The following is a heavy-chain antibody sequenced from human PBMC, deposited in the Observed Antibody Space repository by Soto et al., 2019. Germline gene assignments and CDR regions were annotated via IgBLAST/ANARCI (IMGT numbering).Heavy chain of an antibody. CDR3: ARNGGSKQIYYYYGMDV. V-gene: IGHV1-69*01. J-gene: IGHJ6*02. D-gene: IGHD6-25*01. CDR1: GGTFSSYA. Sequence: QVQLVQSGAEVKKPGSSVKVSCKASGGTFSSYAISWVRQAPGQGLEWMGGIIPIFGTANYAQKFQGRVTITADESTSRAYMELSSLRSEDTAVYYCARNGGSKQIYYYYGMDVWGQGTTVTVSS. CDR2: IIPIFGTA.